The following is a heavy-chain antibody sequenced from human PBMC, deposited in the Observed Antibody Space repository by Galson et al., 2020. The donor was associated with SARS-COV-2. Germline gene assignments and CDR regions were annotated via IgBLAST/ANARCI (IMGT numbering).Heavy chain of an antibody. V-gene: IGHV3-33*01. J-gene: IGHJ6*02. D-gene: IGHD3-9*01. Sequence: GALRLSCAASGFTFSSYGMHWVRQAPGKGLEWVAVIWYDGSNKYYADSVKGRFTISRDNSKNTLYLQMNSLRAEDTAVYYCAREGDISAVGGMDVWGQGTTVTVSS. CDR3: AREGDISAVGGMDV. CDR2: IWYDGSNK. CDR1: GFTFSSYG.